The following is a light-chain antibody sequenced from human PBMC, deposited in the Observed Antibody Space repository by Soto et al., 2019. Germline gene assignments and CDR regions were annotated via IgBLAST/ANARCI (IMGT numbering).Light chain of an antibody. CDR3: PYYDSSRSVV. CDR1: SSNIGAGYG. J-gene: IGLJ2*01. V-gene: IGLV1-40*01. CDR2: GNS. Sequence: QSVLTQPPSVSGAPGQRVTVSCTGSSSNIGAGYGVHWYQQLPGTAPKLLIYGNSNRPSGVPDRFSGSKSGTSASLAITGLQAEDDADYCCPYYDSSRSVVFGGGTKLTVL.